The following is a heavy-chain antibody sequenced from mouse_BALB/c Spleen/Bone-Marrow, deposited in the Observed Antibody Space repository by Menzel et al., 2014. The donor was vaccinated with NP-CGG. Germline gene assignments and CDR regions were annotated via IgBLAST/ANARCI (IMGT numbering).Heavy chain of an antibody. Sequence: VQLQQSGPELVKPGASVTISCKASGYTFTDYYINWVKQKPGQGLAWIGWIYPGSGNTKYNEKFKGKATLTVDTSSSTAYMQRRSLTSEDTAVYFGARTGGYYVRLAYWGQGTLVTVSA. CDR2: IYPGSGNT. V-gene: IGHV1-84*02. CDR1: GYTFTDYY. D-gene: IGHD2-3*01. CDR3: ARTGGYYVRLAY. J-gene: IGHJ3*01.